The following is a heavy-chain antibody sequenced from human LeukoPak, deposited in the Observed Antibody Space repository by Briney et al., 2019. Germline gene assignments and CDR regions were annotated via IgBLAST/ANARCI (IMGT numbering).Heavy chain of an antibody. Sequence: PGGSLRLSCAASGFTFSSYAMSWVRQAPGKGLEWVSVIYSGGSTFYADSVKGRFTISRDNSENTLYLQMNSLRAEDTAVYYCARDYGGNGAFDIWGQGTMVTVSS. CDR2: IYSGGST. V-gene: IGHV3-66*01. D-gene: IGHD4-23*01. CDR1: GFTFSSYA. CDR3: ARDYGGNGAFDI. J-gene: IGHJ3*02.